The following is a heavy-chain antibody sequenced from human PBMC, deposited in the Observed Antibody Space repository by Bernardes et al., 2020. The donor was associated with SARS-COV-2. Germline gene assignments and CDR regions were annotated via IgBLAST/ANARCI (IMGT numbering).Heavy chain of an antibody. CDR3: AHRRPSTWEGDWFEP. CDR2: IYSVDDK. V-gene: IGHV2-5*02. D-gene: IGHD6-13*01. J-gene: IGHJ5*02. CDR1: GFSFSTSGVA. Sequence: SSPTLVKPTQTPTQTCNFSGFSFSTSGVAVGWIRQPPGKALEWLAPIYSVDDKRYSPALKNRLTIAKDTSKDQVVLTVTNVDPLDTATYYCAHRRPSTWEGDWFEPWGQGTLVTVSS.